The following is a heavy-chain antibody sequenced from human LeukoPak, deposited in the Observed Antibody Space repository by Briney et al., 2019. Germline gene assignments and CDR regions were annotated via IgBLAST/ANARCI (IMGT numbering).Heavy chain of an antibody. CDR1: GYSFTSYD. J-gene: IGHJ3*02. D-gene: IGHD1-20*01. V-gene: IGHV1-8*01. CDR2: MNPNSGNT. CDR3: ARASNWNAFDI. Sequence: ASVKVSCKASGYSFTSYDINWVRQATGQGLEWMGRMNPNSGNTGYAQKFQGRVTITRNTSISTAYMELSSLRSEDTAVYYCARASNWNAFDIWGQGTMVTVSS.